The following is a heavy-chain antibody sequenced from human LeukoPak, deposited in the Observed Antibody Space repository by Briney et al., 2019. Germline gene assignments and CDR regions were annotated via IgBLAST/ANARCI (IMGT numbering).Heavy chain of an antibody. CDR1: GLRFSNYG. J-gene: IGHJ3*02. Sequence: GGSLRLSCAASGLRFSNYGKHWVRQAPGKGLEWVAFIRFDGSSKYFADSVKGRFIISRDNFQNTLILQMNNLKVEDTAVYYCAKVRVDTAMVDAFDIWGQGTRVVVSS. CDR2: IRFDGSSK. CDR3: AKVRVDTAMVDAFDI. D-gene: IGHD5-18*01. V-gene: IGHV3-30*02.